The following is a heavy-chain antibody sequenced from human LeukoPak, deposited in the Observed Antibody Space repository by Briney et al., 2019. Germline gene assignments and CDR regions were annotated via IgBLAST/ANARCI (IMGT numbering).Heavy chain of an antibody. D-gene: IGHD5-12*01. CDR3: ANSGYGRVNYSDL. CDR1: GFTFSSYV. CDR2: ISYDGSNK. V-gene: IGHV3-30-3*01. J-gene: IGHJ2*01. Sequence: GRSLRLSCAASGFTFSSYVMHWVRQAPGKGLEWVAVISYDGSNKYYADSVKGRFTISRDNSKNTLYLQMNSLRAEDTAVYYCANSGYGRVNYSDLWGRGTLVTVSS.